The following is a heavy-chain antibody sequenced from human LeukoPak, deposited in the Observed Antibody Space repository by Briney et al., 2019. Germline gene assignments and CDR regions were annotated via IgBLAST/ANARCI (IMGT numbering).Heavy chain of an antibody. CDR2: IYHSGST. V-gene: IGHV4-38-2*02. CDR1: GYSISSGYY. Sequence: SETLSLTCTVSGYSISSGYYWGWIRQPPGKGLEWIGSIYHSGSTNYNPSLKSRVTISVDTSKNQFSLKLSSVTAADTAVYYCARDLGGYDNYFDYWGQGTLVTVSS. D-gene: IGHD5-12*01. J-gene: IGHJ4*02. CDR3: ARDLGGYDNYFDY.